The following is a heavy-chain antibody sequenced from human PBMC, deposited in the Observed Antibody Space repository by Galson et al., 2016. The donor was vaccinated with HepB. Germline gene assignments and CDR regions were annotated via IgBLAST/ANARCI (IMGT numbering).Heavy chain of an antibody. CDR3: ARDPRTAAAGIRGYYYGMDV. D-gene: IGHD6-13*01. Sequence: VRQAPGKGLEYISTISSHGLSTYSADSVKGRFTISRDNSRSTLYLQMNSLRAEDTAVYYCARDPRTAAAGIRGYYYGMDVWGQGTTVTVSS. J-gene: IGHJ6*02. CDR2: ISSHGLST. V-gene: IGHV3-64*04.